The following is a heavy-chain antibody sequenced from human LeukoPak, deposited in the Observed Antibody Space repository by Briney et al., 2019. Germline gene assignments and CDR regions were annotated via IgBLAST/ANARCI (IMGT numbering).Heavy chain of an antibody. Sequence: ASVKVSCKASGGTFSSYAISWVRQAPGQGLEWMGRIIPILGIANYAQKFQGRVTITADKSTSTAYMELSSLRSEDTAVYYCARGPRSIVGATDGIDYWGQGTLVTVSS. D-gene: IGHD1-26*01. CDR2: IIPILGIA. CDR1: GGTFSSYA. CDR3: ARGPRSIVGATDGIDY. J-gene: IGHJ4*02. V-gene: IGHV1-69*04.